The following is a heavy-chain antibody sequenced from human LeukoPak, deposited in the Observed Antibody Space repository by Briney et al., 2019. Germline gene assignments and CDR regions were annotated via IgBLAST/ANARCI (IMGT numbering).Heavy chain of an antibody. Sequence: GGSLSLSCAASGFTFSSSAMSWVRQAPGKGLEWVSAISNNGGYTYYADSVQGRFPISRDNSKSTLCLQMNSLRAEDTAVYYCAKQLGYCSDGSCYFPYWGQGTLVTVSS. CDR2: ISNNGGYT. J-gene: IGHJ4*02. D-gene: IGHD2-15*01. V-gene: IGHV3-23*01. CDR3: AKQLGYCSDGSCYFPY. CDR1: GFTFSSSA.